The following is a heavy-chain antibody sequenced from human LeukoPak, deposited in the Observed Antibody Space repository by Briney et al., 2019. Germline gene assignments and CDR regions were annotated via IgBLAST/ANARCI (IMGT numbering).Heavy chain of an antibody. V-gene: IGHV3-23*01. CDR3: ASSSTPAYYFDY. CDR2: ISGSGGST. CDR1: GFTFSSSA. J-gene: IGHJ4*02. D-gene: IGHD6-13*01. Sequence: GGSLRLSCAASGFTFSSSAMSWVRQAPGKGLEWVSAISGSGGSTYYADSVKGRFTISRGNSKNTLYLQMNSLRAEDTAVYYCASSSTPAYYFDYWGQGTLVTVSS.